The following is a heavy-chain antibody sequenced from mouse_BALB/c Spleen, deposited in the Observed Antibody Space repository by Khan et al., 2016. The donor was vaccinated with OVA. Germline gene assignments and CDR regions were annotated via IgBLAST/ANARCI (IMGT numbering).Heavy chain of an antibody. CDR2: IWGGGSK. Sequence: VQLKQSGPGLVAPSQSLSITCTVSGFSLTDYAVSWIRQPPGKGLEWLGVIWGGGSKYYNSALKSRLSISTDNSKSQVFLKMNSLQTDDTAMYYCAKDPPYYAMDYWGQGTSVTVSS. CDR1: GFSLTDYA. J-gene: IGHJ4*01. CDR3: AKDPPYYAMDY. V-gene: IGHV2-6-5*01.